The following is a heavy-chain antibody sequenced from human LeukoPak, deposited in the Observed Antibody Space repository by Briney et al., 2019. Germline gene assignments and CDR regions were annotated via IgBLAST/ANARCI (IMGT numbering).Heavy chain of an antibody. V-gene: IGHV3-33*06. CDR1: GFTFSSYG. CDR3: AKECGEATVSTYNWFDP. Sequence: GGSLRLSCAASGFTFSSYGMHWVRQAPGKGLEWVAVIWYDGSNKYYADSVKGRFTISRDNSKNTLYLQMNSLRAEDTAVYYCAKECGEATVSTYNWFDPWGQGTLVTVSS. J-gene: IGHJ5*02. D-gene: IGHD4-11*01. CDR2: IWYDGSNK.